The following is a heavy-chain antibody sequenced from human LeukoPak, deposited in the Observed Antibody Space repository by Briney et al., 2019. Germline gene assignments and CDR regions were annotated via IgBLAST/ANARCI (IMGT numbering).Heavy chain of an antibody. CDR3: ARDRTVDTAMATWDY. Sequence: GASVKVSCKVSGYTFTSYYMHWVRQAPGQGLEWMGIINPSGGSTSYAQKFQGRVTMTRDTSTSTVYMELSSLRSEDTAVYYCARDRTVDTAMATWDYWGQGTLVTVSS. CDR2: INPSGGST. J-gene: IGHJ4*02. D-gene: IGHD5-18*01. CDR1: GYTFTSYY. V-gene: IGHV1-46*01.